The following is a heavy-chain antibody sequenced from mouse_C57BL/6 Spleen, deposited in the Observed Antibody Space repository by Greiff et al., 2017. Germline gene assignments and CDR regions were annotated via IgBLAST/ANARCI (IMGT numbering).Heavy chain of an antibody. CDR3: AKTPPYYDYDSFAY. D-gene: IGHD2-4*01. V-gene: IGHV2-5*01. CDR2: IWRGGST. Sequence: VKLMESGPGLVQPSQSLSITCTVSGFSLTSYGVHWVRQSPGKGLEWLGVIWRGGSTDYNAAFMSRLSITKDNSKSQVFFKMNSLQADDTAIYYCAKTPPYYDYDSFAYWGQGTLVTVSA. J-gene: IGHJ3*01. CDR1: GFSLTSYG.